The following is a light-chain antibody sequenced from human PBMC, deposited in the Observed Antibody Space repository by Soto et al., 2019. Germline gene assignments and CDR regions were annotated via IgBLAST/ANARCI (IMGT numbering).Light chain of an antibody. Sequence: QSALTQPASVSGSPGQSITISCTGISSDVGTYNLVSWYQKHPGKAPKFMIYEGSKRPSGVSNHFSACKSGNTASLTISGLQTEDEADNSTTLFGGGTQLTVL. CDR3: TL. CDR1: SSDVGTYNL. V-gene: IGLV2-23*01. J-gene: IGLJ3*02. CDR2: EGS.